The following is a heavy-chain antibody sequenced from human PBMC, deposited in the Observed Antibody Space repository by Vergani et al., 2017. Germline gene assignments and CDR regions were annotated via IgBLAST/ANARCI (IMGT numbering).Heavy chain of an antibody. CDR2: ISSDGGST. Sequence: EVQLLESGGGLVQPGGSLRLSCAASGFTFSTYAMTWVRQAPGKGLEWVSTISSDGGSTYYADSVKGRFTISRDNSKNTLSLQMNSLTAEDTAIYYCARKKYYXSKDYYQVEPFDYWGQGTLVVVSS. V-gene: IGHV3-23*01. J-gene: IGHJ4*02. D-gene: IGHD3-22*01. CDR3: ARKKYYXSKDYYQVEPFDY. CDR1: GFTFSTYA.